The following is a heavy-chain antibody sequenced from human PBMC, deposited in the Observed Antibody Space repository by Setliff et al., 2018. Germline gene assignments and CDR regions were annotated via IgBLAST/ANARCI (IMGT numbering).Heavy chain of an antibody. Sequence: SETLSLTCRVSGSSVSTFYWTWIRQPPGKGLEWIGYIFTSGSTQYNPSLKSRATISRDTSKNQFSLKLSSVTAADTAVYYCARRGYSSNWYGDDAFDVWGHGTMVTVSS. J-gene: IGHJ3*01. V-gene: IGHV4-4*09. D-gene: IGHD6-13*01. CDR2: IFTSGST. CDR3: ARRGYSSNWYGDDAFDV. CDR1: GSSVSTFY.